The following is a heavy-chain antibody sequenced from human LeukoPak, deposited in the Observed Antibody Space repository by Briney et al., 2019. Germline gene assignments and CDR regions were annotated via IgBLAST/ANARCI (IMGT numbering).Heavy chain of an antibody. CDR2: IYTSGTT. J-gene: IGHJ4*02. CDR3: ARDQGQLPNFDY. Sequence: SETLSLTCTVSGGSISSYYWSWIRQPAGKGLEWIGRIYTSGTTDYNPSLKSRVTISVDKSKNQFSLKLSSVTAADTAVYYCARDQGQLPNFDYWGQGTLVTVSS. V-gene: IGHV4-4*07. CDR1: GGSISSYY. D-gene: IGHD5-18*01.